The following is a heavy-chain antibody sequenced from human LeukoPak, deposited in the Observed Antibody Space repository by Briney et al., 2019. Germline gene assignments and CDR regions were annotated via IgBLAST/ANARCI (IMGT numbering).Heavy chain of an antibody. D-gene: IGHD5-12*01. CDR3: ATWDRGKYSGYDFGDGTVDY. CDR2: FDPEDGET. J-gene: IGHJ4*02. Sequence: ASVKVSCKASGYTFTSYAMNWVRQAPGQGLEWMGGFDPEDGETIYAQKFQGRVTMTEDTSTDTAYMELSSLRSEDTAVYYCATWDRGKYSGYDFGDGTVDYWGQGTLVTVSS. V-gene: IGHV1-24*01. CDR1: GYTFTSYA.